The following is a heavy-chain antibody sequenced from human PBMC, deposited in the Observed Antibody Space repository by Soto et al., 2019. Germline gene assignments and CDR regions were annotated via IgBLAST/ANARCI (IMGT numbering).Heavy chain of an antibody. CDR2: INPGNGDT. J-gene: IGHJ4*01. V-gene: IGHV1-3*01. D-gene: IGHD3-22*01. CDR3: AMKDYYDSGMYFFDY. CDR1: GYTFNKYP. Sequence: ASVKVSCKTSGYTFNKYPIHWVRQAPGQGLEWMGWINPGNGDTGYSQKFQDRVTITRDTSASTAYMDLSSLRSEDTAVYYCAMKDYYDSGMYFFDYWGQGTLVIGSS.